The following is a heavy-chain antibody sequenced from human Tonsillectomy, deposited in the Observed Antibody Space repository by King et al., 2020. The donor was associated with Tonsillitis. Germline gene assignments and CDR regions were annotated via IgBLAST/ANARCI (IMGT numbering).Heavy chain of an antibody. J-gene: IGHJ4*02. CDR3: ARVTYDILTGFYIDYFDY. V-gene: IGHV3-21*01. D-gene: IGHD3-9*01. Sequence: VQLVQSGGGLVKPGGSLRLSCAASGFTFSSYSMNWVRQAPGKGLEWVSSISSGSSYIHYADSVKGRFTISRDNAKNYLYLQMNSLRAEDTALYYCARVTYDILTGFYIDYFDYWGQGTLVTVSS. CDR1: GFTFSSYS. CDR2: ISSGSSYI.